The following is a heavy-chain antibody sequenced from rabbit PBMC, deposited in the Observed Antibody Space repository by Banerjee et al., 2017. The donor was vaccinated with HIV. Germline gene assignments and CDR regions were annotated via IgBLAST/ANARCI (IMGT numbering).Heavy chain of an antibody. Sequence: QSLEESGGDLVKPGASLTLTCTASGFSFSSSHHMCWVRQAPGKGLEWIACIYAGSSGNTWYASWAKGRFTISKTSSTTVTLQMTSLTAADTATYFCARDGGYPTSFNLWGQGTLVTVS. CDR2: IYAGSSGNT. D-gene: IGHD7-1*01. V-gene: IGHV1S40*01. J-gene: IGHJ4*01. CDR1: GFSFSSSHH. CDR3: ARDGGYPTSFNL.